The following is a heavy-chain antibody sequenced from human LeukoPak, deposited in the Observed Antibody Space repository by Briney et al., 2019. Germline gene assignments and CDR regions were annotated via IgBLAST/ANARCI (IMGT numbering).Heavy chain of an antibody. CDR2: INPSGGNT. Sequence: ASVKVSCKASGYTFTSYYMHWVRQAPGQGLEWMGIINPSGGNTSYAQKFQGRVTMTRNTSISTAYMELSSLRSEDTAVYYCARGRRGVWPPRGPNYYGSGSSRIFDYWGQGTLVTVSS. CDR3: ARGRRGVWPPRGPNYYGSGSSRIFDY. J-gene: IGHJ4*02. CDR1: GYTFTSYY. D-gene: IGHD3-10*01. V-gene: IGHV1-46*01.